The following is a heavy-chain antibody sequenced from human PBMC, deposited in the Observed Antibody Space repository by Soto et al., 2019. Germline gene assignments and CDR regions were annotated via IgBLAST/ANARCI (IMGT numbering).Heavy chain of an antibody. Sequence: EVQLVESGGGLVKPGGSLRLSCAASGFIFSSYTMNWVRQSPGKGLEWVSSISASSTYIYYADSLKGRFTISRDNAYKSLYLQMNSLRAEDTAVYYCARGWLRDPWMYWVQGTLVTVSS. D-gene: IGHD5-12*01. CDR1: GFIFSSYT. CDR3: ARGWLRDPWMY. CDR2: ISASSTYI. V-gene: IGHV3-21*01. J-gene: IGHJ4*02.